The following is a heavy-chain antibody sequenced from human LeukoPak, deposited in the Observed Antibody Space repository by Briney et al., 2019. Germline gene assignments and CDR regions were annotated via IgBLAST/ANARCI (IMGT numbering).Heavy chain of an antibody. V-gene: IGHV3-11*04. CDR2: ISGSGRTI. CDR3: ARGHQDCTNGIRYAKNYYYMDV. CDR1: GFNFSDYY. Sequence: GGSLRLSCTASGFNFSDYYMSWFRQAPGKGLEWLSHISGSGRTIHYADSVKGRLTASRDTAKNSLYLQMNDLRVEGTAVYYCARGHQDCTNGIRYAKNYYYMDVWGKGTTVTVSS. D-gene: IGHD2-8*01. J-gene: IGHJ6*03.